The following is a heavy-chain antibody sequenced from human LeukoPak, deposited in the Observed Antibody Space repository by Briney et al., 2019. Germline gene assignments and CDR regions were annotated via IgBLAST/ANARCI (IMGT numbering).Heavy chain of an antibody. D-gene: IGHD5-12*01. J-gene: IGHJ3*02. Sequence: SETLSLTCTVSGGSISSSSYYWGWIRQPPGKGLEWIGSIYYSGSTYYNPSLKSRVTISVDTSKNQFSLKLSSVTAADTAVYYCARHPLRGYSGYPDAFDIWGQGTMVTVSS. CDR2: IYYSGST. CDR3: ARHPLRGYSGYPDAFDI. CDR1: GGSISSSSYY. V-gene: IGHV4-39*01.